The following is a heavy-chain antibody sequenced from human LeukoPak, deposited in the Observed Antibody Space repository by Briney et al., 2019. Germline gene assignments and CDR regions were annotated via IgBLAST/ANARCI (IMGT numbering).Heavy chain of an antibody. Sequence: SETLSLTSTVSGGSISRHYWSWIRQPAGKGLEWIGRIYTSGNTNYNPSLKSRVTISLDTSKNQLSLRLTSVTAADTALYYCVRDHTGWVFDLWGRGTLVTVSS. D-gene: IGHD3-16*01. V-gene: IGHV4-4*07. J-gene: IGHJ2*01. CDR2: IYTSGNT. CDR1: GGSISRHY. CDR3: VRDHTGWVFDL.